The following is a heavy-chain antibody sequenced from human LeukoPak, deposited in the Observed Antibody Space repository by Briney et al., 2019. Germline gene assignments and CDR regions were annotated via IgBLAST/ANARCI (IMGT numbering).Heavy chain of an antibody. V-gene: IGHV5-51*01. CDR2: IYPGESGT. CDR3: ARKSGRAFDI. CDR1: GYSFTSYW. D-gene: IGHD2-15*01. J-gene: IGHJ3*02. Sequence: GESLKISCKGSGYSFTSYWIGWVRQMPGKGLEWMGIIYPGESGTRYSQSLQGQVTISADKSISTAYLQWSSLKASDTAMYYCARKSGRAFDIWGQGTMVTVSS.